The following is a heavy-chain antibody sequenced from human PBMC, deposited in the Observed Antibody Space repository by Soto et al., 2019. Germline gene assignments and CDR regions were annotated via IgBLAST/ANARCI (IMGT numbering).Heavy chain of an antibody. Sequence: GGSLRLSCAVSGVTLSNVWMNWVRQAPGKGPEWAGRIKSKTDGGTVEYAAPVKDRFTISRDDSENTLYLQMNSLKTEDTAVYYCSHGYYQYFESWGQGTVVTVSS. CDR2: IKSKTDGGTV. CDR3: SHGYYQYFES. D-gene: IGHD5-18*01. J-gene: IGHJ4*02. CDR1: GVTLSNVW. V-gene: IGHV3-15*07.